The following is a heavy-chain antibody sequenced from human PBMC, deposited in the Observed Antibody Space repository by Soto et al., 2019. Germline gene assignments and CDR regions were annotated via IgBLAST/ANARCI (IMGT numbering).Heavy chain of an antibody. V-gene: IGHV3-23*01. CDR2: ISGSGGST. D-gene: IGHD3-10*01. CDR3: AETDYYGSGSYYMYY. J-gene: IGHJ4*02. Sequence: GGSLRLSCAASGFTFSSYAMSWVRQAPGKGLEWVSAISGSGGSTYYADSVKGRFTISRDNSKNTLYLQMNSLRAEDTAVYYCAETDYYGSGSYYMYYWGQGTLVTVSS. CDR1: GFTFSSYA.